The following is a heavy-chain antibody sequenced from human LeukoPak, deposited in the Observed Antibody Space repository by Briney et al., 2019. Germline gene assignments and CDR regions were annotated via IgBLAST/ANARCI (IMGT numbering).Heavy chain of an antibody. D-gene: IGHD2-15*01. V-gene: IGHV1-18*04. Sequence: ASVKVSCKASGYTFTSYGIRWVRQAPGQGLEWMGWISAYNGNTNYAQKLQGRVTMTTDTSTSTAYMELRSLRSDDTAVYYCARDRSQYCSGGSCYSGSVGWFDPWGQGTLVTVSS. CDR3: ARDRSQYCSGGSCYSGSVGWFDP. CDR2: ISAYNGNT. J-gene: IGHJ5*02. CDR1: GYTFTSYG.